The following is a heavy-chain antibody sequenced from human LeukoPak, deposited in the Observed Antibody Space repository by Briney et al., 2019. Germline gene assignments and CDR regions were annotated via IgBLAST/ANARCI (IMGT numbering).Heavy chain of an antibody. CDR2: INPKSGGT. Sequence: ASVKVSCKASGYTFTGYYMHWVRQAPGQRLEWMGWINPKSGGTNYAQKFQGRVTMTRDTSISTAYMELSRLRSDDTAVYYCARARLPQDIVVVPEGFDYWGQGTLVTVSS. J-gene: IGHJ4*02. CDR3: ARARLPQDIVVVPEGFDY. D-gene: IGHD2-2*01. CDR1: GYTFTGYY. V-gene: IGHV1-2*02.